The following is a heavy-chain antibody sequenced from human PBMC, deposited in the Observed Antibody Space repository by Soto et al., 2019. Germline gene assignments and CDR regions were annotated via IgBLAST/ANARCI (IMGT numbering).Heavy chain of an antibody. D-gene: IGHD6-6*01. CDR1: GYSFTSYW. CDR3: ARHSSIAARPDYYYGMDV. V-gene: IGHV5-10-1*01. Sequence: PGESLKISCKGSGYSFTSYWISWVRQMPGKGLEWMGRIDPSDSYTNYSPSFQGHVTISADKSISTAYLQWSSLKASDTAMYYCARHSSIAARPDYYYGMDVWGQGTMVTVSS. J-gene: IGHJ6*02. CDR2: IDPSDSYT.